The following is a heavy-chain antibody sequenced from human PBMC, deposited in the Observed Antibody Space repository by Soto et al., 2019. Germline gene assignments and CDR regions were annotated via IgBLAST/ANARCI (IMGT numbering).Heavy chain of an antibody. CDR3: AREPLGDQPGY. J-gene: IGHJ4*02. Sequence: EVQLVESGGGLVKPGGSLRLSCAASGFTFSSYSMNWVRQAPGKGLEWVSSISSSSTYIYYADSVKGRFTISRDNAKNSLYLQMNSLRAEDTAVFYCAREPLGDQPGYWGQGTLVTVSS. D-gene: IGHD2-2*01. CDR2: ISSSSTYI. V-gene: IGHV3-21*01. CDR1: GFTFSSYS.